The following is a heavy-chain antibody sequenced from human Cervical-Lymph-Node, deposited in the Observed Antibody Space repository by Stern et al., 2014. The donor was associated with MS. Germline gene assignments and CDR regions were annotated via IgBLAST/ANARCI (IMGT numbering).Heavy chain of an antibody. D-gene: IGHD3-22*01. V-gene: IGHV3-53*04. CDR2: IYRGGSP. Sequence: EVQLVESGGGLVQPGGSLRLSCAASGFTVSSNYMSWVRQAPGKGREGVSVIYRGGSPYYADSVKGRFTISRHNSKNTLYLQMNSLRAEDTAVYYCARAFLDSSGGPYAFDIWGQGTMVTVSS. CDR1: GFTVSSNY. CDR3: ARAFLDSSGGPYAFDI. J-gene: IGHJ3*02.